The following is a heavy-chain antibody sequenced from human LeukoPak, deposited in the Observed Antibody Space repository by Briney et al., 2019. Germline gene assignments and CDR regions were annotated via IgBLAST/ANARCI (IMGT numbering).Heavy chain of an antibody. V-gene: IGHV3-53*01. CDR3: ARDREVVIAKAQMDV. CDR2: IYNDGNT. D-gene: IGHD2-21*01. CDR1: GFTVSTNH. J-gene: IGHJ6*03. Sequence: GGSLRLSCAVSGFTVSTNHMSWVRQAPGRGLEWVSVIYNDGNTYYTDSVKGRFTISRDNSKNTVFLQMNSLRVEDTAVYYCARDREVVIAKAQMDVWGKGTTVTVSS.